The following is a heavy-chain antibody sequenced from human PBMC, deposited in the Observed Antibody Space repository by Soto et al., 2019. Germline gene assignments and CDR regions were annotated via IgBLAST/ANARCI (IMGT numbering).Heavy chain of an antibody. CDR2: ISWNRGTI. Sequence: EVQLVESGGGLVRPGGSRRLSCVASGFTFDDYGMHWVRQVPGKGLEWVAGISWNRGTIGYAESVRGRFTISRDNAKNSLFLHMTSLRTEDTAIYYCGTSKDIVVVPAAPVFDHWGQGIMVTVSS. J-gene: IGHJ4*02. V-gene: IGHV3-9*01. CDR1: GFTFDDYG. D-gene: IGHD2-2*01. CDR3: GTSKDIVVVPAAPVFDH.